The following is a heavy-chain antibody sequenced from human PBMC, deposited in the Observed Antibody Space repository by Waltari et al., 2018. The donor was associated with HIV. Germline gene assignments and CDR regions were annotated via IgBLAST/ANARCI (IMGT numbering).Heavy chain of an antibody. V-gene: IGHV4-38-2*02. D-gene: IGHD6-6*01. CDR3: AGAARHDACDI. CDR1: GYSISSGYY. J-gene: IGHJ3*02. CDR2: IYHSGST. Sequence: QVQLQESGPGLVKPSETLSLTCTVSGYSISSGYYWGWIRQPPGKGLEWIGSIYHSGSTYYNPSLKSRVTISVDTSKNQFSLKLSSVTAADTAVYYCAGAARHDACDIWGQGTMVTVSS.